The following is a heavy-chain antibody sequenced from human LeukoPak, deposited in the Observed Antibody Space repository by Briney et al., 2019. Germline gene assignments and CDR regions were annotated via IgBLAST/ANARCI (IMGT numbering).Heavy chain of an antibody. V-gene: IGHV3-73*01. Sequence: GGSLRLSCAASGFTFSGSALHWVRQASGKGLEWVGRIRSTANGYATAYAASVKGRFTISRDDSKNTAYLQMDSLKTEDTAVYYCAKDMSYGDLIEFWGQGTLVTVSS. J-gene: IGHJ4*02. D-gene: IGHD4-17*01. CDR1: GFTFSGSA. CDR2: IRSTANGYAT. CDR3: AKDMSYGDLIEF.